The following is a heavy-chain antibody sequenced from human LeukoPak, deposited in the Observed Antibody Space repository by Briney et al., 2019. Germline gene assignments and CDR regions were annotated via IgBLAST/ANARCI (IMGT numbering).Heavy chain of an antibody. CDR1: GYTFTGYY. J-gene: IGHJ4*02. V-gene: IGHV1-2*06. D-gene: IGHD6-19*01. CDR3: ARARAGTNNFDY. Sequence: ASVKVSCKASGYTFTGYYMHWVRQAPGQGLEWMGRISPNSGGTNYAQKFQGRVTMTRDTPISTAYMEMSRLRSDDTAVYYCARARAGTNNFDYWGQGTLVTVSS. CDR2: ISPNSGGT.